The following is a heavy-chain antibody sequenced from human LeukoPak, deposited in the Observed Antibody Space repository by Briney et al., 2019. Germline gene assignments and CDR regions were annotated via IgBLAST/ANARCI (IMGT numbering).Heavy chain of an antibody. CDR2: IYHSGST. D-gene: IGHD6-13*01. V-gene: IGHV4-38-2*02. CDR3: ASTYRGAAAIDY. Sequence: SETLSLTCTVSHYSISSNYYWGWIRQPPGKGLEWIGSIYHSGSTYYNPSLKSRVTISVDTSKNQFSLKLTSVTAADTAVYYCASTYRGAAAIDYWGQGTLVTVSS. J-gene: IGHJ4*02. CDR1: HYSISSNYY.